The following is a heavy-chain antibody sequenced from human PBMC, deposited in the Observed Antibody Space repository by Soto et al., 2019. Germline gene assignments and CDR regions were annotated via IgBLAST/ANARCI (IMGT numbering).Heavy chain of an antibody. D-gene: IGHD3-3*01. J-gene: IGHJ4*02. CDR1: GGSISSYY. CDR3: ARHYVGVVITLFDY. Sequence: PSETLSLTCTVSGGSISSYYLSWIRHRPGKGMEWNGYIYYSGSTNYNPSFKSRVTISGDTSKNQFSLKLSSVTAADTAVYYCARHYVGVVITLFDYWGQGTLVTVPQ. V-gene: IGHV4-59*08. CDR2: IYYSGST.